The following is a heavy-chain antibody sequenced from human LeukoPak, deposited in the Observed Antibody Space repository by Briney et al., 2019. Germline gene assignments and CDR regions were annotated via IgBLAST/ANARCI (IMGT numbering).Heavy chain of an antibody. D-gene: IGHD2-2*01. CDR1: GYTFTGYY. CDR2: INPNSGGT. Sequence: GASVKVSCKASGYTFTGYYMHWVRQAPGQGLEWMGWINPNSGGTNYAQKFQSRVTMTRDTSISTAYMELSRLRSDDTAVYYCARVSIVPAAQSDYWGQGTLVTVSS. CDR3: ARVSIVPAAQSDY. V-gene: IGHV1-2*02. J-gene: IGHJ4*02.